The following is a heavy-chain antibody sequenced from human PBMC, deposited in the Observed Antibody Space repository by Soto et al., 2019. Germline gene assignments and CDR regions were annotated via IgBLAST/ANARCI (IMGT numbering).Heavy chain of an antibody. CDR2: ISGSGGST. V-gene: IGHV3-23*01. J-gene: IGHJ6*02. CDR3: AKDAMGDYYYYYGMDV. Sequence: GGSLRLSCAASGFTFSSYAMSWVRQAPGKGLEWVSAISGSGGSTYYADSVKGRFTISRDNSKNTLYLQMNSLRAEDTAVYYCAKDAMGDYYYYYGMDVWGQGTTVTVSS. CDR1: GFTFSSYA. D-gene: IGHD3-16*01.